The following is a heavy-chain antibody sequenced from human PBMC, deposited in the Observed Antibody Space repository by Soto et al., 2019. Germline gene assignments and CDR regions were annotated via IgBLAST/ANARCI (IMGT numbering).Heavy chain of an antibody. CDR2: ISAYNGNT. J-gene: IGHJ4*02. D-gene: IGHD3-3*01. CDR1: GYTFTSYG. CDR3: ARGGPDFYDFWSGSEPNFDY. V-gene: IGHV1-18*01. Sequence: GASVKVSCKASGYTFTSYGIRWVRQAPGQGLEWMGWISAYNGNTNYAQKLQGRVTMTTDTSTSTAYMELRSLRSDDTAVYYCARGGPDFYDFWSGSEPNFDYWGQGTLVTVSS.